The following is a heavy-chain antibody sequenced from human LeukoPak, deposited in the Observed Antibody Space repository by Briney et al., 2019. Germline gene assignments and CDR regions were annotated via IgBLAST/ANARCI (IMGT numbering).Heavy chain of an antibody. CDR2: INHSGST. CDR1: GGSFSGYY. CDR3: ARGKFVLMAYAIKGFDY. Sequence: SETLSLTCAVYGGSFSGYYWSWIRQPPGKGLEWIGEINHSGSTNYNPSLKSRVTISVDTSKNQFSLKLSSVTAADTAVYYCARGKFVLMAYAIKGFDYWGQGTLVTVSS. D-gene: IGHD2-8*01. V-gene: IGHV4-34*01. J-gene: IGHJ4*02.